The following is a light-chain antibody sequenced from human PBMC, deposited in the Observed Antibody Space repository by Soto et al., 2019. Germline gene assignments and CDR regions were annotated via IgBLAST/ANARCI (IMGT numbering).Light chain of an antibody. CDR3: GSYTGSITYV. V-gene: IGLV2-14*01. J-gene: IGLJ1*01. Sequence: QSALTQPAAVSGSLGQSITISCTGTTSDVGGYNYVSWYQQHPGKAPILMIYEVTNRPSGVSNRFSGSKSGNTASLTISGLQVEDEAEYYCGSYTGSITYVFGTGTKV. CDR1: TSDVGGYNY. CDR2: EVT.